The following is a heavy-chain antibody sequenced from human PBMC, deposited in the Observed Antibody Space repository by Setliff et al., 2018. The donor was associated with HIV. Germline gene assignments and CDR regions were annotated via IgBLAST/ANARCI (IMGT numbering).Heavy chain of an antibody. D-gene: IGHD3-3*01. CDR2: IYYSGSN. J-gene: IGHJ3*02. CDR1: GGSISSYY. CDR3: ARDRKSLGYNFWSGFRPDAAFDI. V-gene: IGHV4-59*01. Sequence: SETLSLTCTVSGGSISSYYWSWIRQPQGKGLEWIGYIYYSGSNNYNPSLKSRVTISVDTYKNQFSLKLSSVTAADTSVYYCARDRKSLGYNFWSGFRPDAAFDIWGQGTMVTVSS.